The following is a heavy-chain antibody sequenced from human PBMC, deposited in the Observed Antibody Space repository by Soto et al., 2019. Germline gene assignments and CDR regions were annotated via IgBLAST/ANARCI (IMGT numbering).Heavy chain of an antibody. CDR3: ASTIVPAIYDAFDI. CDR2: IYYSGST. Sequence: PSETLSLTCTVSGGSISSGGYYWSWIRQHPGKGLEWIGYIYYSGSTYYNPSLKSRVTISVDTSKNQFSLKLSSVTAADTAVYYCASTIVPAIYDAFDIWGQGTMVTVSS. D-gene: IGHD2-2*01. J-gene: IGHJ3*02. V-gene: IGHV4-31*03. CDR1: GGSISSGGYY.